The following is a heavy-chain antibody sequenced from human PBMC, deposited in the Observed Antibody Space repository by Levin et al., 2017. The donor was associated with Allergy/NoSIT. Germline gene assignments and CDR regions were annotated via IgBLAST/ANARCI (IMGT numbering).Heavy chain of an antibody. CDR1: GFTFSSYG. V-gene: IGHV3-30*18. CDR2: ISYDGSNK. J-gene: IGHJ3*02. Sequence: GGSLRLSCAASGFTFSSYGMHWVRQAPGKGLEWVAVISYDGSNKYYADSVKGRFTISRDNSKNTLYLQMNSLRAEDTAVYYCAKGPHKIWGQGTMVTVSS. CDR3: AKGPHKI.